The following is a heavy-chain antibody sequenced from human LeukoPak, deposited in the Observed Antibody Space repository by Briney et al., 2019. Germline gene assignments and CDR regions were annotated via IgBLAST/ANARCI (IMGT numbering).Heavy chain of an antibody. V-gene: IGHV4-59*12. D-gene: IGHD3/OR15-3a*01. CDR3: ARGQGTVNFDY. CDR2: IYYSGST. CDR1: GGSISSYY. J-gene: IGHJ4*02. Sequence: SETLSLTCTVSGGSISSYYWSWIRQPPGKGLEWIGYIYYSGSTNYNPSLKSRVTMSLDTSKNQFSLKLSSVTAADTAVYYCARGQGTVNFDYWGQGTLVTVSS.